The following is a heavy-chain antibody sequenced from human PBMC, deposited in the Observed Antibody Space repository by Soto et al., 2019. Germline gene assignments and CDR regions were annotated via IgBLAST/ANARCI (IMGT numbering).Heavy chain of an antibody. CDR3: ARSVVVPAALCAFDI. J-gene: IGHJ3*02. D-gene: IGHD2-2*01. Sequence: KFQCRVAITRDTSASTAYIELNSLTSEDTAVYYCARSVVVPAALCAFDIWGQGTMVTVSS. V-gene: IGHV1-3*01.